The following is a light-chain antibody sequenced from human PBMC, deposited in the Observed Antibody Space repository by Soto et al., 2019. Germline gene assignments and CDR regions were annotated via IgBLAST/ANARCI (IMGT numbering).Light chain of an antibody. CDR1: SSDVGGYNY. V-gene: IGLV2-14*01. Sequence: QSALTQPASVSGSPGQSITISCTGTSSDVGGYNYVSWYQQHPGKAPKLMIYELRNRPSGVSNRFSGSKSGNTASLTTSGLQAEDEADYYCSSYTSSSTLVVFGTGTKVTVL. J-gene: IGLJ1*01. CDR3: SSYTSSSTLVV. CDR2: ELR.